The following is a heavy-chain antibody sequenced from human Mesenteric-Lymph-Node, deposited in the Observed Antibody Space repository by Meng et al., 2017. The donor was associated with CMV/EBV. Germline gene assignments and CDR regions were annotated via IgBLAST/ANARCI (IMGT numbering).Heavy chain of an antibody. V-gene: IGHV3-23*01. J-gene: IGHJ3*02. Sequence: GSLKISCAASGFIFSSYAISWVRQAPGKGLEWAAAITGSGVSTYYADSVKGRFTISRDNSKNTLYLQMNSLRAEDTAVYYCAKNPGSVAGAFDIWGQGTMVTVSS. D-gene: IGHD3-10*01. CDR1: GFIFSSYA. CDR3: AKNPGSVAGAFDI. CDR2: ITGSGVST.